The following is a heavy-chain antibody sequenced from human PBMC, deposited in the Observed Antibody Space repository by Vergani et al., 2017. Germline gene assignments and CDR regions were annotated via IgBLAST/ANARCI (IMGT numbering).Heavy chain of an antibody. V-gene: IGHV4-34*01. Sequence: QVQLQQWGAGLLKPSETLSLTCAVYGGSFSGYYWSWIRQPPGKGLEWIGEINHSGSTNYNPSLKSRVTISVDRSKNQFSLKLSSVTAADTAVYYCARQTPGRGSSFDYWGQGTLVTVSS. CDR2: INHSGST. CDR1: GGSFSGYY. CDR3: ARQTPGRGSSFDY. D-gene: IGHD2-15*01. J-gene: IGHJ4*02.